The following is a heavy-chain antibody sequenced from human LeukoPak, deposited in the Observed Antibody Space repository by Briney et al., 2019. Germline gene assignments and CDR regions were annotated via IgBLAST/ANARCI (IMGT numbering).Heavy chain of an antibody. CDR2: VSGSGGRGAT. Sequence: PGGSLKLSCEASGFTFINYVMSWVRQVPGKGPEWVSSVSGSGGRGATYYRDSVKGRFTISRDNAKNSLYLQMNSLRAEDTALYYCAKDRYSGYDNAFDIWGQGTMVTVSS. CDR1: GFTFINYV. D-gene: IGHD5-12*01. J-gene: IGHJ3*02. V-gene: IGHV3-23*01. CDR3: AKDRYSGYDNAFDI.